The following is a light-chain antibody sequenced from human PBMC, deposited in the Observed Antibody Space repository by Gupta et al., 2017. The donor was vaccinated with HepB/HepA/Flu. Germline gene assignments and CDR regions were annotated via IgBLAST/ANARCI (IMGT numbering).Light chain of an antibody. CDR1: QSLVHSDGDTY. V-gene: IGKV2-30*02. CDR2: KVS. J-gene: IGKJ2*04. Sequence: DVLMPQSPLSLRVTLGQPASISCRSSQSLVHSDGDTYLYWFHQRPGQSPRRLIYKVSDRDSGVPDRFSGSGSGTDFTLKISRVEAEDVGIYYCMQGTHWPPGSFGQGTKLEIK. CDR3: MQGTHWPPGS.